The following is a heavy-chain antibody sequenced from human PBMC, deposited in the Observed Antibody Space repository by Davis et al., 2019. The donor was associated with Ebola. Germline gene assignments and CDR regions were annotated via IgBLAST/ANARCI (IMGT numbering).Heavy chain of an antibody. CDR1: GFTFSSYA. J-gene: IGHJ4*02. V-gene: IGHV3-23*01. Sequence: GESLKISCAASGFTFSSYAMSWVRQAPGKGREGVSSISGSGGSTYSADSVKGRFTISRDNSQNTLYMQMNSLRAEDTAVDYCAKPPNNIVGAIYYFDYWGQGTLVTVSS. CDR2: ISGSGGST. CDR3: AKPPNNIVGAIYYFDY. D-gene: IGHD1-26*01.